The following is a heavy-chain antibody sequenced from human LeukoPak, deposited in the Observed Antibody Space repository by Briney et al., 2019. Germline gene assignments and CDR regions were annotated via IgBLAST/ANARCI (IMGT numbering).Heavy chain of an antibody. Sequence: PGGSLRLSCAASGFTFSSFAMSWVRQAPGRGLEWVSSISGSGASTYYADSVKGRFTISRDNSRNTLYLQMSSPRAEDTAVYYCAKSHSVAVAGTYSTYYFDSWGQGTLVTVSS. CDR2: ISGSGAST. D-gene: IGHD6-19*01. V-gene: IGHV3-23*01. CDR3: AKSHSVAVAGTYSTYYFDS. J-gene: IGHJ4*02. CDR1: GFTFSSFA.